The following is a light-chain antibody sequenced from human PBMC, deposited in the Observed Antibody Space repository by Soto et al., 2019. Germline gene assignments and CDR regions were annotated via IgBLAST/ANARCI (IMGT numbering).Light chain of an antibody. CDR1: SSDVGGYNY. V-gene: IGLV2-8*01. CDR3: SSYAGSNNYVV. Sequence: QSALTQPPSASGSPGQSVTISCTGTSSDVGGYNYVSWYQQHPGKAPKLMIYAVSKRPSGVTDRLSGFKSGNTASLTVSGLQADYVADYYCSSYAGSNNYVVFGGGTKLTVL. CDR2: AVS. J-gene: IGLJ2*01.